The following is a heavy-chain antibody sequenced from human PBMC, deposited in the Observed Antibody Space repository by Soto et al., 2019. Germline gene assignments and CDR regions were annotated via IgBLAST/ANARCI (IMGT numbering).Heavy chain of an antibody. Sequence: QAQLVQSGAEVKKPGSSVKVSCKASGDTFNTYGISWVRQAPGQGLEWMGVIIPIFGTPNNAQRFQGRLTMTADMSTSTAYMELRSLRAEDTAVYYCARERVIKVATTGDSYYFYYAMDVWGPGTTVTVSS. D-gene: IGHD7-27*01. CDR1: GDTFNTYG. CDR2: IIPIFGTP. V-gene: IGHV1-69*06. J-gene: IGHJ6*02. CDR3: ARERVIKVATTGDSYYFYYAMDV.